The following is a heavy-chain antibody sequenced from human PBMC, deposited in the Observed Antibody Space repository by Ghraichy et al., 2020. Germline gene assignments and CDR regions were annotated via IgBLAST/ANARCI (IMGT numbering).Heavy chain of an antibody. D-gene: IGHD6-19*01. J-gene: IGHJ4*02. CDR3: ARVPYSSGWVSGYFDY. Sequence: GESLNISCAASGFTFSSFEMNWVRQAPGKGLEWVSYISSSGSPIYYADSVKGRFTISRDNAKNSLSLQMNSLRAEDTAVYYCARVPYSSGWVSGYFDYWGQGTLVTVSS. CDR1: GFTFSSFE. V-gene: IGHV3-48*03. CDR2: ISSSGSPI.